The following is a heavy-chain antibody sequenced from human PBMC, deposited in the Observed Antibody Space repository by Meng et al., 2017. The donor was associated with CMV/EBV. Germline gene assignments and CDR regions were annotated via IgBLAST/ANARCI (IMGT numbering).Heavy chain of an antibody. J-gene: IGHJ4*02. Sequence: GESLMISCAASGFTFSSYWMSWVRQARGKGLEWVANIKHDGSEKYYVDSVKGRFTIARDNAKNALYLQMNSLRAEDTAVYYCARDIAVLLWVGEEYVDYWGQGTLVTVSS. V-gene: IGHV3-7*01. CDR2: IKHDGSEK. CDR3: ARDIAVLLWVGEEYVDY. CDR1: GFTFSSYW. D-gene: IGHD3-10*01.